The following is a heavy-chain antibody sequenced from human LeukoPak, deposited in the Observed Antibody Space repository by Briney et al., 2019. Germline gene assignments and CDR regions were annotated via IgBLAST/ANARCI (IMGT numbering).Heavy chain of an antibody. CDR2: IKLDVSET. J-gene: IGHJ3*01. CDR3: VRKGNAFDF. Sequence: GGSLRLSCAASGFTFSSYAMSWVRQAPGKGLEWVANIKLDVSETYYVDSVRGRFTISRDNTKNSLYLQMDSLRAEDTAVYYCVRKGNAFDFWGQGTMVTVSS. CDR1: GFTFSSYA. D-gene: IGHD3-10*01. V-gene: IGHV3-7*01.